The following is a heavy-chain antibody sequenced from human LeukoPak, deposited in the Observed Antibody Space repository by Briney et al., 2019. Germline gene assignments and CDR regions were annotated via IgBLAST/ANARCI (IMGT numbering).Heavy chain of an antibody. D-gene: IGHD6-19*01. J-gene: IGHJ4*02. CDR2: ISGSGGST. V-gene: IGHV3-23*01. CDR1: GFTFSSYA. Sequence: GGSLRLSCAASGFTFSSYAMSWVRQAPGKGLEWVSAISGSGGSTYYADSVKGRFTISRDNSKNALYLQMNSLRAEDTAVYYCAKGSTSADIAVADPFDYWGQGTLVTVSS. CDR3: AKGSTSADIAVADPFDY.